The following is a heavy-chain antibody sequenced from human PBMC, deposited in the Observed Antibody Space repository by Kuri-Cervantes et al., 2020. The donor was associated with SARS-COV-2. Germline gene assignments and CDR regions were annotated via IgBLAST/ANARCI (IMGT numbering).Heavy chain of an antibody. CDR1: GGTFSSYA. CDR2: VIPIFGTA. CDR3: AGSRWLQLDYYYYYGMDV. D-gene: IGHD5-24*01. V-gene: IGHV1-69*06. Sequence: SVKVSCKASGGTFSSYAISWVRQAPGQGLEWMGGVIPIFGTANYAQKFQGRVTITADKSTSTAYMELSSLRSEDTAVYYCAGSRWLQLDYYYYYGMDVWGQGTTVTVSS. J-gene: IGHJ6*02.